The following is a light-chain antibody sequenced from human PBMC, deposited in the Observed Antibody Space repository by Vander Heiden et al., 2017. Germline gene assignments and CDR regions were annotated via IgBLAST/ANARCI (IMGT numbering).Light chain of an antibody. J-gene: IGKJ1*01. CDR2: AAS. Sequence: IQMTQSPSSLSAAVGDRVTVTCRASQTISNYLNWYQQKPGKAPKLLIYAASTLQSGVPSRFSGSGSGTDFTLTISSLQAEDFATYYCQQSHTPPPWTFGQGTTVESK. CDR1: QTISNY. CDR3: QQSHTPPPWT. V-gene: IGKV1-39*01.